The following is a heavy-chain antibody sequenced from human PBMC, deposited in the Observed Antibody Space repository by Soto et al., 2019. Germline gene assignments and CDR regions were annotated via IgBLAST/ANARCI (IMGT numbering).Heavy chain of an antibody. CDR2: IYYSGST. CDR1: GGSISSGGYY. CDR3: ASFSSKSRWRPPNYLDS. Sequence: SETLSLTCTVSGGSISSGGYYWSWIRQHPGKGLEWIGYIYYSGSTYYNPSLKSRVTISVDTSKNQFSLKLSSVTAADTAVYYCASFSSKSRWRPPNYLDSGARETLATFS. J-gene: IGHJ4*02. D-gene: IGHD3-3*01. V-gene: IGHV4-31*03.